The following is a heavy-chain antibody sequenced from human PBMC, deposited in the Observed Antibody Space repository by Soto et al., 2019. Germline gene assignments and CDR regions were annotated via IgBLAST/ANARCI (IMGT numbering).Heavy chain of an antibody. CDR3: VRWTNNYANDN. D-gene: IGHD2-2*01. V-gene: IGHV2-5*01. J-gene: IGHJ4*02. Sequence: QITLKETGPSLVKPTQTLTLTCTFSGFSLTTSGVGVGWIRQPPGKALECLAFIYWNDDTHYTPSLKSRLTIPKAPSKNRVVLTMTNMDPLDTATYSCVRWTNNYANDNGGQGTLVTVPS. CDR1: GFSLTTSGVG. CDR2: IYWNDDT.